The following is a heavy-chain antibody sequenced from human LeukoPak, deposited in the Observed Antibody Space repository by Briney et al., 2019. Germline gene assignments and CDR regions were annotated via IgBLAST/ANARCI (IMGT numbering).Heavy chain of an antibody. CDR1: GYTFTGYY. J-gene: IGHJ6*03. V-gene: IGHV1-2*02. CDR2: INPNSGGT. Sequence: ASVKVPCKASGYTFTGYYMHWVRQAPGQGLEWMGWINPNSGGTNFAQKFQDRVTMTRDTSISTAYMELSRLRSDDTAVYYCARGDIRLQSYYMDVWGKGTTVTVSS. D-gene: IGHD2-15*01. CDR3: ARGDIRLQSYYMDV.